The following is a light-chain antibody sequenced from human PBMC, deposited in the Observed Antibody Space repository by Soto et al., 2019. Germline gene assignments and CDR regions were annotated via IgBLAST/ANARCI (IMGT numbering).Light chain of an antibody. J-gene: IGLJ1*01. CDR1: SSDYGTYNY. CDR2: DVT. CDR3: NSYTGSSTLDV. V-gene: IGLV2-14*01. Sequence: QSALTQPASVSGSPGQSITISCTGISSDYGTYNYVSWYQQHPGKAPKLMIYDVTSQPSGVSNRFSGSKSGNTASLTISGLQAEDEADYYCNSYTGSSTLDVFGTGTKLTVL.